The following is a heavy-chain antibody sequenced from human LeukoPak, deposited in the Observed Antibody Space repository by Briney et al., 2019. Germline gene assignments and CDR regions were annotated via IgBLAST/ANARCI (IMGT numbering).Heavy chain of an antibody. CDR2: ISYDGSNK. D-gene: IGHD6-13*01. CDR3: ATYSSSWSSFDY. V-gene: IGHV3-30-3*01. Sequence: PGRSLRLPCAASGFTFSSHAMHWVRQAPGKGLEWVAVISYDGSNKYYADSVKGRFTISRDNSKNTLNLQMNSLTAEDTAVYYCATYSSSWSSFDYWGQGTLVTVSS. J-gene: IGHJ4*02. CDR1: GFTFSSHA.